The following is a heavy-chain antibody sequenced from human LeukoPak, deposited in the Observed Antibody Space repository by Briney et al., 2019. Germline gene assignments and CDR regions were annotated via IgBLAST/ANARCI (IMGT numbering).Heavy chain of an antibody. D-gene: IGHD1-26*01. CDR2: IYYSGST. Sequence: TSETLSLTCTVSGDSISSYYWSWIRQPPGKGLEWIGYIYYSGSTNYNPSLKSRVTISVDTSKNQFSLKLNSVTAADTAVYYCARGRQVGNTGYYFDYWGQGTLVTVSS. CDR1: GDSISSYY. J-gene: IGHJ4*02. V-gene: IGHV4-59*01. CDR3: ARGRQVGNTGYYFDY.